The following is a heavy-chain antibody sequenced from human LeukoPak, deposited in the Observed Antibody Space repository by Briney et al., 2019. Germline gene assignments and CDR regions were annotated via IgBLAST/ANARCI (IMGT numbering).Heavy chain of an antibody. Sequence: SETLSLTCTVSGGSISSSSYYWGWIRQPPGKVLEWIGSIYYSGSTYYNPSLKSRVTISVDTSKNQFSLNLSSVTAADTAVYYCARIHLSPYDSRGPWGQGTLVTVSS. J-gene: IGHJ5*02. D-gene: IGHD3-22*01. V-gene: IGHV4-39*01. CDR2: IYYSGST. CDR1: GGSISSSSYY. CDR3: ARIHLSPYDSRGP.